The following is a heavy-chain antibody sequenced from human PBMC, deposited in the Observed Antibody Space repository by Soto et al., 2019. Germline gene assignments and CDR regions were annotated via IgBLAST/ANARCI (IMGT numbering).Heavy chain of an antibody. CDR3: AAYADGPSRPPYDX. D-gene: IGHD4-17*01. V-gene: IGHV3-23*01. Sequence: PGGSLRLSFAASGSTFTSSVMAWVRRPPGRGLEGIASLCLIPRHTFYAYSVKVRFTISRDNSRTTLYLQMTGLTFDDTAVYYCAAYADGPSRPPYDXWGQGTQVTVSX. J-gene: IGHJ4*02. CDR2: LCLIPRHT. CDR1: GSTFTSSV.